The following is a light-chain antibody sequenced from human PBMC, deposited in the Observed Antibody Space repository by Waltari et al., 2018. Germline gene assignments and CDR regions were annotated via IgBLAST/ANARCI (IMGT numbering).Light chain of an antibody. CDR2: RAS. Sequence: DIQMTQSPSTLSASVGDRVTITGRASQSITNWLAWYQQRPGQAPKLLIFRASLLERGVPSRFSGSGHGTEFTLTISGLQPDDFGTYYCQQYDSYEYTFGQGTYLDIK. CDR3: QQYDSYEYT. CDR1: QSITNW. V-gene: IGKV1-5*03. J-gene: IGKJ2*01.